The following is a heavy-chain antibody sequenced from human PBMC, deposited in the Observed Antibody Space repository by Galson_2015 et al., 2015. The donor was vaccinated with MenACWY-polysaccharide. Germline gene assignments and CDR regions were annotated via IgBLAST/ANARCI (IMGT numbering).Heavy chain of an antibody. V-gene: IGHV3-23*01. D-gene: IGHD3-3*01. CDR2: ISGSGGST. J-gene: IGHJ4*02. CDR3: AKVSVSDNSLEWLCQNDY. Sequence: SLRLSCAASGFTFSSYAMSWVRQAPGKGLEWVSAISGSGGSTYYADSVKGRFTISRDNSKNTLYLQMNSLRAEDTAVYYCAKVSVSDNSLEWLCQNDYWGQGTLVTVSS. CDR1: GFTFSSYA.